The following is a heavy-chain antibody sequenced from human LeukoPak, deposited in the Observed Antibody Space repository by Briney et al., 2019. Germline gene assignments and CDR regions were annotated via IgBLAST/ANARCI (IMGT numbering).Heavy chain of an antibody. CDR3: AREDGGYYFDY. Sequence: GSSVKVSCKASGGTFSSYAISWVRQAPGQGLEWMGRIIPILGIANYAQKFQGRVTITADKSTSTAYMELSSLRSEDTAVYYCAREDGGYYFDYWGQGTLVTVSS. CDR2: IIPILGIA. D-gene: IGHD3-16*01. CDR1: GGTFSSYA. J-gene: IGHJ4*02. V-gene: IGHV1-69*04.